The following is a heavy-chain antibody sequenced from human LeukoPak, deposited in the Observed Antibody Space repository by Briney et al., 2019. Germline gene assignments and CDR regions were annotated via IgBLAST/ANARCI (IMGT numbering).Heavy chain of an antibody. D-gene: IGHD3-9*01. CDR2: ISAYQGST. J-gene: IGHJ3*02. Sequence: GASVKVSCKTSGYTFTNYGISWMRQAPGQGLEWMGWISAYQGSTKYAQELQGRVTMTTDTSTRTAYMELRSLRSDDTAVYYCARDRYYDILTGYSETNAFDMWGQGTMVTVSS. CDR1: GYTFTNYG. V-gene: IGHV1-18*01. CDR3: ARDRYYDILTGYSETNAFDM.